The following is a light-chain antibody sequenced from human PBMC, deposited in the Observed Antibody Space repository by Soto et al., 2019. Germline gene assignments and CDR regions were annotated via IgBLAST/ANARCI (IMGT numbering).Light chain of an antibody. CDR3: QHRSNWPGT. V-gene: IGKV3-11*01. Sequence: EVVLTQSPATLSLSPGERATLSCRASQSVFNYLAWYQQKPGQAPRLLIYDASDRATGIPARFTGSGSGTDFTLTISSLEPEDFAVYYCQHRSNWPGTFGQGTKV. CDR2: DAS. J-gene: IGKJ1*01. CDR1: QSVFNY.